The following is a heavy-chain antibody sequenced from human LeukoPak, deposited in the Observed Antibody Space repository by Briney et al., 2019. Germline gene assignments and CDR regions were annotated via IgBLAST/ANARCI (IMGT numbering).Heavy chain of an antibody. Sequence: GGSLRLSCAASGFTFSSYAMSWVRQAPGKGLEWVSAISGIGGSTYYADSVKGRFTISRDNSKNTLYLQMNSLRAEDTAVYYCAKDKAYDSSGYYTKGFDYWGQGTLVTVSS. CDR2: ISGIGGST. CDR1: GFTFSSYA. D-gene: IGHD3-22*01. V-gene: IGHV3-23*01. J-gene: IGHJ4*02. CDR3: AKDKAYDSSGYYTKGFDY.